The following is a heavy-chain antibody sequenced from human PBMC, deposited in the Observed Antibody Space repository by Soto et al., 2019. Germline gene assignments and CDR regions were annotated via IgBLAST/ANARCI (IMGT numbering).Heavy chain of an antibody. CDR2: INHSGST. D-gene: IGHD3-10*01. Sequence: QVQLQQWGAGLLKPSETLSLTCAVYVGSFSGYYWSWIRQAPGKGLECIGEINHSGSTNYNPSLKSRVTISVDTSKNQFSLKLSSVTAADTAVYYCARVVGSSGDYFDYGGQGTLVTVSS. J-gene: IGHJ4*02. CDR3: ARVVGSSGDYFDY. CDR1: VGSFSGYY. V-gene: IGHV4-34*01.